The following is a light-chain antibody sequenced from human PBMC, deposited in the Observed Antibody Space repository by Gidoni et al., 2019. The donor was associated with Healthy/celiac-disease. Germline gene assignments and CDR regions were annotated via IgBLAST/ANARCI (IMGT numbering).Light chain of an antibody. J-gene: IGKJ2*01. Sequence: DIQITQSPSYLSASVGDRVTITFRASQSSSSYLNWYQQKQGKAPKLMIYAASRLTSGLPSRFCGSASGTYFTLTISSLPPDVFATYFCHPSYSTPSTFGPGTKLEIK. CDR1: QSSSSY. V-gene: IGKV1-39*01. CDR3: HPSYSTPST. CDR2: AAS.